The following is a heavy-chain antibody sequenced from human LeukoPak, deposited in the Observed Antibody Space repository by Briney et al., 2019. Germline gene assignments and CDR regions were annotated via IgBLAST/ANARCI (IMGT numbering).Heavy chain of an antibody. CDR1: GGSISSSSYY. D-gene: IGHD3-16*01. J-gene: IGHJ4*02. CDR3: ARVWAALYYFDY. V-gene: IGHV4-39*07. Sequence: PSETLSLTCTVSGGSISSSSYYWGWIRQPPGKGLEWIGSIYYSGSTYYSPSLKSRVTISVDTSKNQFSLKLSSVTAADTAVYYCARVWAALYYFDYWGQGTLVTVSS. CDR2: IYYSGST.